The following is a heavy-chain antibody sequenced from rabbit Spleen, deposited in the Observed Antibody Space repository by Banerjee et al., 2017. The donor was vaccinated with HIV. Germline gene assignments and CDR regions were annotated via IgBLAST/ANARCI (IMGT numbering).Heavy chain of an antibody. V-gene: IGHV1S45*01. D-gene: IGHD1-1*01. Sequence: QEQLVESGGDLVKPGASLTLTCTASGVSFNNNYYMCWVRQAPGKGLEWIACIDTGSSGFTYFASWAKGRFTISKISSTTVTLQMTSLTAADTATYFCARDTSSSFSSYGMDLWGPGTLVTVS. CDR1: GVSFNNNYY. J-gene: IGHJ6*01. CDR2: IDTGSSGFT. CDR3: ARDTSSSFSSYGMDL.